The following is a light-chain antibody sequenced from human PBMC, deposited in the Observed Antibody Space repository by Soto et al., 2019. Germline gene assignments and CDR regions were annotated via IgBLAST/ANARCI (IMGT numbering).Light chain of an antibody. J-gene: IGKJ1*01. V-gene: IGKV1-5*01. CDR3: QQYNGYSRT. Sequence: DIQMTQSPSTLSASVGDRVTITCRASQSIGDSLAWYQQKPGKAPYLLISDVSSLERGVPSRFSGSGSGTEFTLTISSMQPDDFATFYCQQYNGYSRTFGKGTKVDMK. CDR1: QSIGDS. CDR2: DVS.